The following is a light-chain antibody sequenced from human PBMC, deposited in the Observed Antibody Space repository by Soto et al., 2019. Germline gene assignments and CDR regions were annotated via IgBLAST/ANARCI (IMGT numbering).Light chain of an antibody. CDR3: QQSYKTPWT. J-gene: IGKJ1*01. CDR2: AAS. CDR1: QRISTY. V-gene: IGKV1-39*01. Sequence: DIQMTQSPSSLSASVGDRVIITCRASQRISTYLNWYQQKPWRAPKLLINAASSLQSGGPSRFSGSGSETDFTLTISGLLPEDFATYYWQQSYKTPWTFGQGTKVEIK.